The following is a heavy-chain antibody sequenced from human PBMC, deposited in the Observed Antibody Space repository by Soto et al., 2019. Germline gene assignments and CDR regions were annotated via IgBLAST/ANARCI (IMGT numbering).Heavy chain of an antibody. CDR3: ARESGDSSGWTSRAYYYYGMDV. J-gene: IGHJ6*02. CDR2: INPSGGST. D-gene: IGHD6-19*01. V-gene: IGHV1-46*01. CDR1: GYTFTSYY. Sequence: VASVKVSCKASGYTFTSYYMHWVRQAPGQGLEWMGIINPSGGSTSYAQKFQGRVTMTRDTSTSTVYMELSSLRSEDTAVYYCARESGDSSGWTSRAYYYYGMDVWGQGTTVTVSS.